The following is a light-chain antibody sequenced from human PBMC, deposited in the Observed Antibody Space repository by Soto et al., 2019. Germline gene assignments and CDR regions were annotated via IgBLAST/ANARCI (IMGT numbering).Light chain of an antibody. CDR3: QQYGSSSEIT. V-gene: IGKV3-20*01. Sequence: EIVLTHSLGTLSLSPGERATLSCRASQSVAGSYLAWYQQKPAQAPRLLIYGASSRATGFPDRSSGSGSGTDFSLTIIGMEAEDYAGYYCQQYGSSSEITFGQGTRLEIK. J-gene: IGKJ5*01. CDR2: GAS. CDR1: QSVAGSY.